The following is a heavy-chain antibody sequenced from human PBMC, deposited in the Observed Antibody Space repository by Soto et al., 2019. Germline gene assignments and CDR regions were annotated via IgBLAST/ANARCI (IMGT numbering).Heavy chain of an antibody. Sequence: GGSLRLSCEASGFTFSKFDMHWVRQPTGKGLEWVSTIGISGDTYYAVSVKGRFTISRDNAKNSLSLQMNSLRAGDTALYFCARGQEVGAHFFDAWGQGTQVTVSS. CDR1: GFTFSKFD. D-gene: IGHD2-15*01. CDR2: IGISGDT. J-gene: IGHJ4*02. V-gene: IGHV3-13*04. CDR3: ARGQEVGAHFFDA.